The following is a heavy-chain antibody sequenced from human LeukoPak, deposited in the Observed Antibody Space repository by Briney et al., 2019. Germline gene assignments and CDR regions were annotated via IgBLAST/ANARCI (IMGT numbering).Heavy chain of an antibody. V-gene: IGHV4-34*01. CDR2: INKSGST. D-gene: IGHD3-16*01. CDR3: ARGRYGPRLGN. Sequence: SETLSLTCAVYGASFSDSYWSWIRQSPEKGLEWIGEINKSGSTSYNPSLNSRVIMSVDRSKNQFSLRLTSVTAADTAVYYCARGRYGPRLGNWGQGTLVTVSS. CDR1: GASFSDSY. J-gene: IGHJ4*02.